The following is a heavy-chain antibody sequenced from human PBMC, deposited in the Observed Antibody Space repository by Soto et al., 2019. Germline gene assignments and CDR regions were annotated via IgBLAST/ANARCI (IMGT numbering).Heavy chain of an antibody. CDR1: CGSISSGDYY. CDR2: IYYSGST. V-gene: IGHV4-30-4*01. D-gene: IGHD3-10*01. Sequence: PSETLSLTCTVSCGSISSGDYYWSWIRQPPGKGLEWIGYIYYSGSTYSNPSLKSRLTISVDTSKNQFSLKLTSVTAADTAVYYCARGMLRGVIKDAFDIWGQGTKVTVSS. J-gene: IGHJ3*02. CDR3: ARGMLRGVIKDAFDI.